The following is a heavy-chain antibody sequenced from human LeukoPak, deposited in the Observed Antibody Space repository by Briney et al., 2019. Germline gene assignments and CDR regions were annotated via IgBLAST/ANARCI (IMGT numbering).Heavy chain of an antibody. J-gene: IGHJ4*02. V-gene: IGHV1-69*04. D-gene: IGHD5-24*01. CDR3: ASDSRDGYNLSAY. CDR2: IIPILGIA. CDR1: GGTFSSYA. Sequence: SVKVSCKASGGTFSSYAISWVRQAPGQGLEWMGRIIPILGIANYAQKFQGRVTITADKSTSTAYMELSSLRSEDTAVYYCASDSRDGYNLSAYWGQGTLVTVSS.